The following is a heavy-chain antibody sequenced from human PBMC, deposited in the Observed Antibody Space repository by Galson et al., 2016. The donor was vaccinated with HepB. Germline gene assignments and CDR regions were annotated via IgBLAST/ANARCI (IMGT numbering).Heavy chain of an antibody. J-gene: IGHJ4*02. Sequence: SETLSLTCTVSGSSLNTDYYWGWIRQPPGKRLEWIGSVFHNGSTTYNPSRKHRVTISVDTSKNQFSLKVTSVAAADTAVYFCASPHIDYIWGSYRTVFDYWSQGSLVTVSS. CDR2: VFHNGST. CDR1: GSSLNTDYY. CDR3: ASPHIDYIWGSYRTVFDY. V-gene: IGHV4-38-2*02. D-gene: IGHD3-16*02.